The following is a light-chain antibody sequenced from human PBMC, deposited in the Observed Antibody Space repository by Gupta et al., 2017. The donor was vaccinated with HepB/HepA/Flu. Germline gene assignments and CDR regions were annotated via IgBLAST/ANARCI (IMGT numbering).Light chain of an antibody. CDR1: SSKIGRNT. CDR3: AAADDSLNGPV. Sequence: QSVLTQPPSASGTPGQRVTISCSGSSSKIGRNTANWLQRLPGTAPRLLIYSDNERPSGGPDRFSGSKSVTSASIPTSGLQAEEEADYYCAAADDSLNGPVFGGGTKLTVL. J-gene: IGLJ3*02. CDR2: SDN. V-gene: IGLV1-44*01.